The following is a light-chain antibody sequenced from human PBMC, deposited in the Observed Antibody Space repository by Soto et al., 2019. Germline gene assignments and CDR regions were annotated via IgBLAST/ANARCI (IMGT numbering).Light chain of an antibody. V-gene: IGKV3-15*01. CDR2: DAS. CDR3: QQYNTWPLT. J-gene: IGKJ3*01. Sequence: ETVRTQSPATLSVSPGERPTLSCRASQSVSSNLAWYQQKPGQAPRLLIYDASTRDTGIPARFSGSGSGTEFTLTISSLQSEDFAVYYCQQYNTWPLTFGPGTTVDIK. CDR1: QSVSSN.